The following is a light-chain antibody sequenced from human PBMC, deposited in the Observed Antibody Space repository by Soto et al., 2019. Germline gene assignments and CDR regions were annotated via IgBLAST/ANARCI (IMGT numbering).Light chain of an antibody. V-gene: IGLV1-47*02. J-gene: IGLJ3*02. Sequence: QSVLTQAPSASGTPGQRVTISCSGSSSNIGKNYVYWYQQFPGTAPKLLIYSGSQRPSGVPVRFSGSKSGTSASLAISGLRSEDEADYYCAGWDDTVSGWVFGGGTQLTVL. CDR1: SSNIGKNY. CDR2: SGS. CDR3: AGWDDTVSGWV.